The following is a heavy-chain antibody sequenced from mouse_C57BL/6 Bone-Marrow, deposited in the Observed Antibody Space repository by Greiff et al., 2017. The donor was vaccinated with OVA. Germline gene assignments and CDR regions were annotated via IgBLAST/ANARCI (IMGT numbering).Heavy chain of an antibody. V-gene: IGHV1-76*01. J-gene: IGHJ4*01. Sequence: VQLQQSGAELVRPGASVKLSCKASGYTFTDYYINWVKQRPGQGLEWIARIYPGSGNTYYNEKFKGKATLTAEKSSSTAYMQLSSLTSEYSAVYFCASFYGSSYGAMDYWGQGTSVTVSS. CDR1: GYTFTDYY. D-gene: IGHD1-1*01. CDR2: IYPGSGNT. CDR3: ASFYGSSYGAMDY.